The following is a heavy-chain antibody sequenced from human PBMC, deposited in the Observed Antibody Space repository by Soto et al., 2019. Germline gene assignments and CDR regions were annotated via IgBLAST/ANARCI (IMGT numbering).Heavy chain of an antibody. CDR2: INAGNGNT. J-gene: IGHJ4*02. D-gene: IGHD1-26*01. CDR3: ARAQGGYSGSYRFDY. Sequence: QVQLVQSGAEVKKPGASVKVSCKASGYTFPSYAMHWVRQAPGQRLEWMGWINAGNGNTKYSQKFQGRVTITRDTSASTAYMEWSSLRSEDTAVYYCARAQGGYSGSYRFDYWGQGTLVTVSS. CDR1: GYTFPSYA. V-gene: IGHV1-3*01.